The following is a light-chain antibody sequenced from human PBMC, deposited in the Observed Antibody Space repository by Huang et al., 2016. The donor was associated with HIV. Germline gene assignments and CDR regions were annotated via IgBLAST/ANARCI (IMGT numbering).Light chain of an antibody. V-gene: IGKV2-30*01. CDR3: MQGTHWPGT. CDR2: QGS. J-gene: IGKJ1*01. CDR1: QSLVSRDGDTY. Sequence: DVVMTQFPLSLPVTLGQSASIFCRSSQSLVSRDGDTYLNWFQQRPGRSPRRLICQGSKGDAGVPDRFSGSGSGTHVALRINTVEAEDIAVYYCMQGTHWPGTFGEGTKMEI.